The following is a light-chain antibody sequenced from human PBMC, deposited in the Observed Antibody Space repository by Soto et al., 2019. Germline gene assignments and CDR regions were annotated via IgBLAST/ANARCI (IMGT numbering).Light chain of an antibody. CDR3: HKYNNWPYT. J-gene: IGKJ2*01. V-gene: IGKV3-15*01. CDR1: QSVSSS. CDR2: GAS. Sequence: ERVMTQSPATLSVSPGEIATLSCRASQSVSSSLAWYHQKPGQAPRLLIYGASTRATGIPASFSGSGSGTAFTLTIGSLHSEDFTVYYCHKYNNWPYTFGEGTKLEIK.